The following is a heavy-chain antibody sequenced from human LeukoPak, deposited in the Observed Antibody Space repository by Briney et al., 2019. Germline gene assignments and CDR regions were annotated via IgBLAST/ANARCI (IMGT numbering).Heavy chain of an antibody. Sequence: PGGSLRLSCAASGFTFKNYWMHWVRQAPGTGLVWVSRIDHDGSGTSYADSVKGRFTISRDNARNSLYLQMNTLRAEDTAVYYCARDRRNNYGYYFDYWGQGTLVTVSS. V-gene: IGHV3-74*01. CDR1: GFTFKNYW. D-gene: IGHD5-18*01. J-gene: IGHJ4*02. CDR2: IDHDGSGT. CDR3: ARDRRNNYGYYFDY.